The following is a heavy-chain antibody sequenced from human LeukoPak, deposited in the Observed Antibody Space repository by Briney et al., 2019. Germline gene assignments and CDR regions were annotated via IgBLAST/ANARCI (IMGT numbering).Heavy chain of an antibody. V-gene: IGHV4-34*01. CDR3: ARTLRFLEWFGAFDI. CDR2: INHSGST. Sequence: SETLSLTCAVYGGSFSGYYWSWIRQPPGKGLEWIGEINHSGSTNYNPSHKSRVTISVDTSKNQFSLKLSSVTAADTAVYYRARTLRFLEWFGAFDIWGQGTMVTVSS. J-gene: IGHJ3*02. D-gene: IGHD3-3*01. CDR1: GGSFSGYY.